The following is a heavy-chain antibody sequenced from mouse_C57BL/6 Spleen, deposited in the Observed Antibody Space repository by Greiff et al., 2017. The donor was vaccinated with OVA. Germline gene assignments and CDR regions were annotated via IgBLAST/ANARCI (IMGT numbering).Heavy chain of an antibody. V-gene: IGHV1-76*01. CDR2: IYPGSGNT. Sequence: SGAELVRPGASVKLSCKASGYTFTDYYINWVKQRPGQGLEWIARIYPGSGNTYYNEKFKGKATLTAEKSSSTAYMQLSSLTSEDSAVYFCARRVTTVVGYFDYWGQGTTLTVSS. J-gene: IGHJ2*01. CDR1: GYTFTDYY. D-gene: IGHD1-1*01. CDR3: ARRVTTVVGYFDY.